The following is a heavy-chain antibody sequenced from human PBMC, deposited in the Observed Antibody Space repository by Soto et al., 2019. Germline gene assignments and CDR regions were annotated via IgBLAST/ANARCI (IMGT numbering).Heavy chain of an antibody. Sequence: SLRLSCTASGFIFGSYVMNWVRQAPGKGLQWVASIYSSSTYIGYADSVKGRFTISRDNAKNSLYLEMNSLRAEDTAVYYCARESEDLTSNFDYWGQGTLVTVSS. CDR3: ARESEDLTSNFDY. CDR2: IYSSSTYI. J-gene: IGHJ4*02. V-gene: IGHV3-21*06. CDR1: GFIFGSYV.